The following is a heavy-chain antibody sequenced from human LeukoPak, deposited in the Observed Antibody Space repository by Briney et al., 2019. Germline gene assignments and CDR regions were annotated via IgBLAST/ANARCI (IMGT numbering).Heavy chain of an antibody. D-gene: IGHD2-2*01. CDR3: AKDQDIVVVPAAPFDY. Sequence: GGSLRLSCAASGFTFSSYAMSWVRQAPGKGLEWVSAISGSGGSTYYADCVKGRFTISRDNSKNTLYLQMNSLRAEDTAVYYCAKDQDIVVVPAAPFDYWGQGTLVTVSS. J-gene: IGHJ4*02. CDR1: GFTFSSYA. CDR2: ISGSGGST. V-gene: IGHV3-23*01.